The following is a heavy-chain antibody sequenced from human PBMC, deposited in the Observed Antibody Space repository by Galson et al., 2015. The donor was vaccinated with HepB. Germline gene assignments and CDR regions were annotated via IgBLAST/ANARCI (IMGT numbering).Heavy chain of an antibody. V-gene: IGHV3-48*04. D-gene: IGHD2-2*01. CDR1: TFIFSTYS. Sequence: SLRLSCAASTFIFSTYSMNWVRQAPGKGLEWVSYISSSSTTIYYANSVKGRFTISRDNAKNSLYLQMNSLRAEDTAVYYCARAYSTGWYYFDYWGQGTLVTVSS. J-gene: IGHJ4*02. CDR3: ARAYSTGWYYFDY. CDR2: ISSSSTTI.